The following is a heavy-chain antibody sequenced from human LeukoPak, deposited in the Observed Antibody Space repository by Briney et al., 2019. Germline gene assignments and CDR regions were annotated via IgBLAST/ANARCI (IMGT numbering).Heavy chain of an antibody. CDR2: ISGSDGRGIST. V-gene: IGHV3-23*01. CDR1: GFTLRGYS. J-gene: IGHJ4*02. CDR3: AKAGSIRFDY. Sequence: GGSLRLSCAASGFTLRGYSMSWVRQAPGKGLEWVSGISGSDGRGISTYYADAVKGRFAISRDNSKNTLYLQINSLRAEDTAVYYCAKAGSIRFDYWGQGALVTVSS. D-gene: IGHD1-26*01.